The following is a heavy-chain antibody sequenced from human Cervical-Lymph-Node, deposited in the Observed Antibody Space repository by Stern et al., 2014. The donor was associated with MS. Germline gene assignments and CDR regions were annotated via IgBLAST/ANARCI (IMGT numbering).Heavy chain of an antibody. J-gene: IGHJ5*02. V-gene: IGHV3-33*01. CDR1: GFTFSSYG. CDR2: IWYDGSNK. CDR3: ARDRIAARPGWFDP. D-gene: IGHD6-6*01. Sequence: MQLVESGGGVVQPGRSLRLSCAASGFTFSSYGMHWVRQAPGKGLEWGAVIWYDGSNKYYADSVKGRFTISRDNSKNTLYLQMNSLRAEDTAVYYCARDRIAARPGWFDPWGQGTLVTVSS.